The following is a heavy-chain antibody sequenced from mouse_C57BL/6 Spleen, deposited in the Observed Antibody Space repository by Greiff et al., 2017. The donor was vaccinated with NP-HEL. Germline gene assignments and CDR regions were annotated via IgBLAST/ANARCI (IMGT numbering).Heavy chain of an antibody. CDR2: INPNNGGT. Sequence: VQLQQSGPELVKPGASVKISCKASGYTFTDYYMNWVKQSHGKSLEWIGDINPNNGGTSYNQKFKGKATLTVDKSSSTAYMELRSLTSEDSAVYYCARYSNYLYFDVWGTGTTVTVSS. CDR3: ARYSNYLYFDV. D-gene: IGHD2-5*01. V-gene: IGHV1-26*01. CDR1: GYTFTDYY. J-gene: IGHJ1*03.